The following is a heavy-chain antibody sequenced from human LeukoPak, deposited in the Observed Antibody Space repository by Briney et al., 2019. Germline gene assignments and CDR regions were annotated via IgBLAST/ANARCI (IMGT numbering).Heavy chain of an antibody. J-gene: IGHJ4*02. V-gene: IGHV1-18*01. Sequence: ASVTVSCRASGYXFTSYGMSWVRQAPGQGLEWMGWISAYNGNTNYAQKLQGRVTMTTDTSTSTAYIELSSLRSDDTAVYYCARLVAADYRSDYWGQGTLVTVSS. CDR3: ARLVAADYRSDY. CDR1: GYXFTSYG. D-gene: IGHD2-15*01. CDR2: ISAYNGNT.